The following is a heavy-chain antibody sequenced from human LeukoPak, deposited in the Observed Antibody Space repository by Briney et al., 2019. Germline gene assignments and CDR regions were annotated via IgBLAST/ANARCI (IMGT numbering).Heavy chain of an antibody. V-gene: IGHV3-21*01. CDR3: ARATGYDATFDY. CDR2: ISSSSNYI. D-gene: IGHD6-13*01. Sequence: GGSLRLSCAASGLTFSSYSMNWVRQAPGKGLEWVSSISSSSNYIYYADSMKGRFTISRDNAKNSLYLQMSSLRAEDTAVYFCARATGYDATFDYWGQGTLVTASS. J-gene: IGHJ4*02. CDR1: GLTFSSYS.